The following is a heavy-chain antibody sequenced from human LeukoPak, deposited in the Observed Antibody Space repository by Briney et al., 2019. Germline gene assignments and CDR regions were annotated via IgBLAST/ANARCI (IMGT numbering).Heavy chain of an antibody. J-gene: IGHJ6*04. CDR1: GFTFSSYS. CDR3: ARQGYTNRNLDV. D-gene: IGHD1-14*01. Sequence: GGSLRLSCAASGFTFSSYSMNWVRQAPGKGLEWVSSISSSSSYIYYADSVKGRFTISRDNAKNSLHLQMNSLRAEDTAVYYCARQGYTNRNLDVWGKGTTVTVSS. CDR2: ISSSSSYI. V-gene: IGHV3-21*01.